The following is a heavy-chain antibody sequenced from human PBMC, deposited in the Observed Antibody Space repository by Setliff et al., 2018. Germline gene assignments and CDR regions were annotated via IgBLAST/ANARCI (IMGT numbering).Heavy chain of an antibody. CDR2: MKEDGSEK. J-gene: IGHJ3*01. Sequence: GGSLRLSCAASRFTFSNYWMGWVRQAPGKGLEWVANMKEDGSEKYYVDSVKGRFTISRDNAKNSLDLQMNNLRDEDTAVYYCARDRWKVIVNRGDDAFDLWGQGTMVTVSS. CDR3: ARDRWKVIVNRGDDAFDL. D-gene: IGHD3-22*01. CDR1: RFTFSNYW. V-gene: IGHV3-7*01.